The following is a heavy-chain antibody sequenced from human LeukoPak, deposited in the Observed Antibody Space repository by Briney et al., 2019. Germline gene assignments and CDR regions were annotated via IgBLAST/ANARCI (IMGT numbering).Heavy chain of an antibody. CDR2: IYYSGST. Sequence: PSETLSLTCTVSGGSVSSGSYYWSWIRQPPGKGLEWIGYIYYSGSTNYNPSLKSRVTISVDTSKNQFFLKLNSVTAADTAVYYCARGRPYSGGYHLDYWGQGTLVTVSP. V-gene: IGHV4-61*01. CDR1: GGSVSSGSYY. CDR3: ARGRPYSGGYHLDY. J-gene: IGHJ4*02. D-gene: IGHD1-26*01.